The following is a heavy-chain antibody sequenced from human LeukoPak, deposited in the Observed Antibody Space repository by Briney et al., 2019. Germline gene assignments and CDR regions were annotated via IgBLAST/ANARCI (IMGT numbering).Heavy chain of an antibody. J-gene: IGHJ5*02. Sequence: SETLSLTCSVSGGSVGSNYWSWVRQPPGKGLEWIGIIYYSGSTHYNPSLKSRVTISVDTSKNQFSLKLSSVTAADTAVFYCARRVRCSGDSCYSDNWFDPWGPGTLVTVSS. CDR3: ARRVRCSGDSCYSDNWFDP. CDR2: IYYSGST. D-gene: IGHD2-15*01. V-gene: IGHV4-59*04. CDR1: GGSVGSNY.